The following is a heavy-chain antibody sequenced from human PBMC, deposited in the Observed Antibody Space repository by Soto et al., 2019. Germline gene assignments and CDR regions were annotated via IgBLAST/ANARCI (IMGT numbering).Heavy chain of an antibody. Sequence: QVQLVESGGGVVQPGRSLRLSCAASGFTFSSYGMHWVRQAPGKGLEWVAVISYDGSNKYYADSVKGRFTISRDNSKNTLYMQMNSLRAEDTAVYYCAKEQMTWGDLNFDYWGQGTLVTVSS. D-gene: IGHD2-21*02. CDR2: ISYDGSNK. V-gene: IGHV3-30*18. CDR3: AKEQMTWGDLNFDY. J-gene: IGHJ4*02. CDR1: GFTFSSYG.